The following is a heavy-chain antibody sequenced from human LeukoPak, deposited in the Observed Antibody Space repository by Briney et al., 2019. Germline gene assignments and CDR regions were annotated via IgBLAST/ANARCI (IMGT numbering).Heavy chain of an antibody. D-gene: IGHD1-14*01. J-gene: IGHJ6*02. CDR1: GGSFSGYY. CDR3: ARAIPDAGDYYYYAMDV. V-gene: IGHV4-34*01. Sequence: SETLSLTCAVYGGSFSGYYWSWIRQPPGKGLEWIGEINHSGSTNYNPSLKSRVTISVDTSKNQLSLNLSSVTAADTAVYYCARAIPDAGDYYYYAMDVWGQGTTVTVSS. CDR2: INHSGST.